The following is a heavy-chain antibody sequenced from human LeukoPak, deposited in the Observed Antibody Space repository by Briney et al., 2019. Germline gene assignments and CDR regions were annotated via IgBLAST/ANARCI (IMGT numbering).Heavy chain of an antibody. J-gene: IGHJ4*02. Sequence: PGGSLRLSCAASGFTFSSYEMNWVRQAPGKGLEWVSYISSSGGTIYYADSVKGRFTISRDNAKNSLYLQMNSLRAEDTAVYYCARRGPIQCWGQGTLVTVPS. CDR3: ARRGPIQC. V-gene: IGHV3-48*03. CDR1: GFTFSSYE. D-gene: IGHD4-11*01. CDR2: ISSSGGTI.